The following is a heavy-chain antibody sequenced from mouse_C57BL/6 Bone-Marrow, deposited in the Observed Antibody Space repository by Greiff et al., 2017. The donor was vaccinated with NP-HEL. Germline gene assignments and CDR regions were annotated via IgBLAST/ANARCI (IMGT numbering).Heavy chain of an antibody. V-gene: IGHV1-18*01. CDR3: ARRDSLAY. Sequence: EVKLQQSGPELVKPGASVKIPCKASGYTFTDYNMDWVKQSHGKSLEWIGDINPNNGGTIYNQKFKGKATLTVDKSSSTAYMELRSLTSEDTAVYYCARRDSLAYWGQGTLVTVSA. J-gene: IGHJ3*01. CDR1: GYTFTDYN. CDR2: INPNNGGT.